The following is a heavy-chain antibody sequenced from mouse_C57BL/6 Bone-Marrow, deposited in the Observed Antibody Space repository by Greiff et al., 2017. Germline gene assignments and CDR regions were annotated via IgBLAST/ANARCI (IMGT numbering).Heavy chain of an antibody. CDR2: IRLKSDNYAT. D-gene: IGHD2-4*01. V-gene: IGHV6-3*01. J-gene: IGHJ3*01. CDR3: TRLRRGAWFAY. Sequence: EVKVEESGGGLVQPGGSMKLSCVASGFTFSNYWMNWVRQSPEKGLEWVAQIRLKSDNYATHYAESVKGRFTISRDDYKSSVYLQMNNLRAEDTGIYYCTRLRRGAWFAYWGQGTLVTVSA. CDR1: GFTFSNYW.